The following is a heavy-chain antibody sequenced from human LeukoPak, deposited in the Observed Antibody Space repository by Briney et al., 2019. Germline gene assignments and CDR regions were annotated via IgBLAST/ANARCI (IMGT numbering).Heavy chain of an antibody. CDR1: GFTFSSYA. D-gene: IGHD6-13*01. CDR3: ARGGIAAAGPPTGYFDY. Sequence: GGSLRLSCAASGFTFSSYAMSWVRQAPGKGLEWVSAISGSGGSTYYADSVKGRFTISRDNSKNTLYLQMNSLRAEDTAVYYCARGGIAAAGPPTGYFDYWGQGTLVTVSS. V-gene: IGHV3-23*01. J-gene: IGHJ4*02. CDR2: ISGSGGST.